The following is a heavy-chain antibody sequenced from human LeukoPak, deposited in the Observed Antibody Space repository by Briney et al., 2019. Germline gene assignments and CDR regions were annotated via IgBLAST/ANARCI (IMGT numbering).Heavy chain of an antibody. CDR1: GFTFSTYG. J-gene: IGHJ4*02. CDR2: IRYDGSNK. CDR3: ARGGYYNILTGYYNKLLAFDY. D-gene: IGHD3-9*01. V-gene: IGHV3-30*02. Sequence: GGSLRLSCAASGFTFSTYGIHWVRQAPGKGLEWVAFIRYDGSNKYYADSVKGRFTISRDNSKNTLYLQMNSLRAEDTALYYCARGGYYNILTGYYNKLLAFDYWGQGTLVTVSS.